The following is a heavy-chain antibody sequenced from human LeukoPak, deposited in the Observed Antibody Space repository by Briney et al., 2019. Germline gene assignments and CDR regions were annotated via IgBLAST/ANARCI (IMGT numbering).Heavy chain of an antibody. V-gene: IGHV3-23*01. J-gene: IGHJ5*02. Sequence: GGSLRLSCAASGFTFSSYAMSWVRQAPGKGLEWVSAISGSGGSTYYADSVKGRFTISRDNSKNTLYLQMNSLRAEDTAVYYCARVVPYCSGGSCQGGWFDPWGQGTLVTVSS. CDR2: ISGSGGST. D-gene: IGHD2-15*01. CDR1: GFTFSSYA. CDR3: ARVVPYCSGGSCQGGWFDP.